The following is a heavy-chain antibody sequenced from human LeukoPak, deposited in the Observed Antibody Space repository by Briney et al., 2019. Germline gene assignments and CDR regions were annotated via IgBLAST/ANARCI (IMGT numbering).Heavy chain of an antibody. J-gene: IGHJ4*02. D-gene: IGHD6-13*01. CDR3: AIQPGIAAAGWLDY. CDR1: GGSISSGDYY. CDR2: IYYSGST. V-gene: IGHV4-30-4*08. Sequence: RSQTLSLTCTVSGGSISSGDYYWSWIRQPPGKGLEWIGYIYYSGSTYYNPSLKSRVTISVDTSKNQFSLKLSSVTAADTAVYYCAIQPGIAAAGWLDYWGQGTLVTVSS.